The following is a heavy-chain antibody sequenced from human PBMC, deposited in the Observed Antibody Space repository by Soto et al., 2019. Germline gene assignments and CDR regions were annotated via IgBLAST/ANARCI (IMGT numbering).Heavy chain of an antibody. CDR1: GFSLSTTGVG. CDR2: IYWNDDK. J-gene: IGHJ4*02. Sequence: QITLKESGPTLVKPTQTLTLTCTFSGFSLSTTGVGVGWIRQPPGKALEWLALIYWNDDKRYSPSLKSRLTIPTDTSKNQVVLTMTNMDPVDTATYYCAHRRSDYDSSGSLLSVTEFDFWGQGTLVTVSS. V-gene: IGHV2-5*01. D-gene: IGHD3-22*01. CDR3: AHRRSDYDSSGSLLSVTEFDF.